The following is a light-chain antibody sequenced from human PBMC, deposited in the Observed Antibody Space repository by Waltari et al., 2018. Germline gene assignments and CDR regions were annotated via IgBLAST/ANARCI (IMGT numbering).Light chain of an antibody. Sequence: DIQVTQSPSTLAASVGDRITITCRTSQSVGPWLAWYQQRPGKAPNLLIYRASTLQSGVPSRFGGSGSGTEFTLTISTLQSEDFATYYCQQYHDSVYSFGQGTQLEL. CDR3: QQYHDSVYS. V-gene: IGKV1-5*03. J-gene: IGKJ2*03. CDR1: QSVGPW. CDR2: RAS.